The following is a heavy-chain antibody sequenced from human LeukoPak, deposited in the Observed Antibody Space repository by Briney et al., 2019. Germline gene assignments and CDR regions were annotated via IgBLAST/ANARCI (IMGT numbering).Heavy chain of an antibody. D-gene: IGHD3-9*01. CDR1: GFTSTIYW. Sequence: PGGSLRLSCAASGFTSTIYWMHWVRQAPEKGLVWVSRINIDGSSISYVDSVKGRFTISRDNAKNTLYLQMNSLRAEDTAVYYCARDRYDIVTGYNPLGAFDLWGQGTMVTVSS. V-gene: IGHV3-74*01. J-gene: IGHJ3*01. CDR3: ARDRYDIVTGYNPLGAFDL. CDR2: INIDGSSI.